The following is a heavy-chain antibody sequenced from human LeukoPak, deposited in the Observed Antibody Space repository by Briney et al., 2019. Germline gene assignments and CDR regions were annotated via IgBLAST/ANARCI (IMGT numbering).Heavy chain of an antibody. CDR1: GYTFTSYD. Sequence: GASVKVSCKASGYTFTSYDINWVRQATGQGLEWMGWMNPNSGNTGYAQKFQGRVTMTRNTSISTAYMELSSLRSEDTAVYYCARFVLLRHFRGSGYDQLYGMDVWGQGTTVTVSS. J-gene: IGHJ6*02. CDR2: MNPNSGNT. V-gene: IGHV1-8*01. D-gene: IGHD5-12*01. CDR3: ARFVLLRHFRGSGYDQLYGMDV.